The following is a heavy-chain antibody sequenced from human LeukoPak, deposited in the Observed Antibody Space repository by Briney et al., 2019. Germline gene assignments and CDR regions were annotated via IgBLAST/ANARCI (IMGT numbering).Heavy chain of an antibody. D-gene: IGHD5-18*01. CDR3: ARAGYSYGYTPYFDY. V-gene: IGHV4-39*07. Sequence: SEPLSLTCTVYGASISSSRYYWGWIRQPPGKGLEWSGSIYYSGSTYYNPSLKSRVTISVDTSKNQFSLKLSSVTAADTAVYYCARAGYSYGYTPYFDYWGQGTLVTVSS. CDR1: GASISSSRYY. J-gene: IGHJ4*02. CDR2: IYYSGST.